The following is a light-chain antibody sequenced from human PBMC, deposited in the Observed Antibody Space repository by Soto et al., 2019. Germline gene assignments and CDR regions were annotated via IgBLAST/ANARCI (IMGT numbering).Light chain of an antibody. V-gene: IGLV2-23*02. Sequence: QSVLTQPASVSGSPGQSITISCTGASSDVGGYNLVSWYQQHPGKAPKLMIYEVSKRPSGVSNRFSGSQSGNTASLTISGLQAEDEADYYCCLYAGSSTVAFGGGTKLTVL. J-gene: IGLJ2*01. CDR3: CLYAGSSTVA. CDR2: EVS. CDR1: SSDVGGYNL.